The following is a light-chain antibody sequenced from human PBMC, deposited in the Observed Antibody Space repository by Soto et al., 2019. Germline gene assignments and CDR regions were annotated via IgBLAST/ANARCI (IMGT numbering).Light chain of an antibody. CDR3: QQYNSYS. CDR2: KAS. Sequence: DIQMTQSPSTLSAFVGDRVTIICRASDSISSWLAWYQQKPGKAPKLLIYKASNLASGVPSRFSGSGSGTEFTLTISSLQPDDFATYYCQQYNSYSFGQGTKVDIK. CDR1: DSISSW. J-gene: IGKJ1*01. V-gene: IGKV1-5*03.